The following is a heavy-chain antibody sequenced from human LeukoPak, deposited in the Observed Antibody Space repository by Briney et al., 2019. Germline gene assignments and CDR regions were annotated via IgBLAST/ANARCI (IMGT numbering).Heavy chain of an antibody. CDR1: GFTFRDYY. V-gene: IGHV3-11*01. CDR2: ISSRGTTT. CDR3: ARDRGSNNYFDQ. J-gene: IGHJ4*02. Sequence: TGGSLRLSCLAPGFTFRDYYMTWIRQAPGKGLEWISFISSRGTTTDYADSVKGRFTISRDNANSTLFLQMNSLRAEDTAVYYCARDRGSNNYFDQWGQGTLVTVSS. D-gene: IGHD2-2*01.